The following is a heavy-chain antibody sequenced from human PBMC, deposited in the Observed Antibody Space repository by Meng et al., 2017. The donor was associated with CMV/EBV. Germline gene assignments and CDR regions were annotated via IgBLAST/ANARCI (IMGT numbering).Heavy chain of an antibody. CDR3: ASSSSYRRDYGMDV. V-gene: IGHV5-51*01. Sequence: GGSLRLSCKGSGYSFTSYWIGWVRQMPGKGLEWVGIIYPGDSDTRYGPSFQGPDTISADKSISTAYLQWSSQKASDTAMYYCASSSSYRRDYGMDVWGQGTTVTVSS. J-gene: IGHJ6*02. CDR1: GYSFTSYW. D-gene: IGHD6-6*01. CDR2: IYPGDSDT.